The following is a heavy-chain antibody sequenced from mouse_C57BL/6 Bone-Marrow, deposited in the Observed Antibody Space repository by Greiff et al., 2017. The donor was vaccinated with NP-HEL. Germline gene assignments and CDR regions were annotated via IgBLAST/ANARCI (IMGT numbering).Heavy chain of an antibody. D-gene: IGHD6-1*01. CDR3: VRQGKARGFDY. V-gene: IGHV10-1*01. CDR2: IRSKSNNYAT. Sequence: EVMLVESGGGLVQPKGSLKLSCAASGFSFNTYAMNWVRQAPGTGLEWVARIRSKSNNYATYYADSVKDRFTISRDDSESMLYLQMNNLKTEDTAMYYCVRQGKARGFDYWGQGTTLTVSS. J-gene: IGHJ2*01. CDR1: GFSFNTYA.